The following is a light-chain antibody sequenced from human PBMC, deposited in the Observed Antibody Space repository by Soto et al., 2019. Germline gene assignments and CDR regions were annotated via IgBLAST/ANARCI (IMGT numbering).Light chain of an antibody. Sequence: AIQMTQSPSSLSASVGDRVTITCRASQGIGTELGWYQLKPGKAPKLLVYGASTLQSGVLPRFSGSGSGTDFTLTISSLQPDDFATYYCLQDFSYPRTFGQGTQVEIK. J-gene: IGKJ1*01. CDR3: LQDFSYPRT. CDR1: QGIGTE. V-gene: IGKV1-6*02. CDR2: GAS.